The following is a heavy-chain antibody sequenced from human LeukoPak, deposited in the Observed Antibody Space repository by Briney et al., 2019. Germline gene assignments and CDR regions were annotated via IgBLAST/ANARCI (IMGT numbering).Heavy chain of an antibody. CDR3: TTPWGSELELPDY. CDR2: ISSSGNT. CDR1: GFTFSRSA. V-gene: IGHV3-23*01. Sequence: GGSLRLSCAASGFTFSRSAMTWVRQTPGKGLDWVSSISSSGNTYYADSVKGRFTISRDNSKNMLYLQMNSLKTEDTAVYYCTTPWGSELELPDYWGQGTLVTVSS. J-gene: IGHJ4*02. D-gene: IGHD1-7*01.